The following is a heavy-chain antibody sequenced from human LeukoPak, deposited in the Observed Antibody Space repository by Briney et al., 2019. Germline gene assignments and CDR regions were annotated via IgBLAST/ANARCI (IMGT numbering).Heavy chain of an antibody. V-gene: IGHV3-48*01. Sequence: PGGSLRLSCAASGFTFSSYSMNWVRQAPGKGLEWVSYISSSSSTIYYADSVKGRLTISRDNAKNSLYLQMNSLRAEDTAVYYCAREGRQQLATNVFDIWGQGTMVTVSS. CDR1: GFTFSSYS. D-gene: IGHD6-13*01. CDR2: ISSSSSTI. J-gene: IGHJ3*02. CDR3: AREGRQQLATNVFDI.